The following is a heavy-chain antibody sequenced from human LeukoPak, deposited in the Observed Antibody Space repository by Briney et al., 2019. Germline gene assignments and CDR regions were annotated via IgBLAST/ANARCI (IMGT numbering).Heavy chain of an antibody. J-gene: IGHJ4*02. CDR2: INAGNGNT. CDR1: GYTFTRYA. V-gene: IGHV1-3*01. Sequence: GASVKVSCKASGYTFTRYAMHWVGQAPGQRLEWMGWINAGNGNTKYSQKFQGRVTITRDTSASTAYMELSSLRSEDTAVYYCARDLYGRVIAVAGRGALVYWGQGTLVTVSS. CDR3: ARDLYGRVIAVAGRGALVY. D-gene: IGHD6-19*01.